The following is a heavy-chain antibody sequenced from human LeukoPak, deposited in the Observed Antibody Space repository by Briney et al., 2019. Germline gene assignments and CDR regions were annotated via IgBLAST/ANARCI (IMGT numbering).Heavy chain of an antibody. J-gene: IGHJ4*02. CDR3: ATRAYDFWRGYYPGMIDY. Sequence: GESLKISCKGSGYSFTSYWSGWVRQMPGKGREWMGTIYPGDSDTRYSPSFQGQVTISADNSISTAYLPWRSQKASHTAMYYCATRAYDFWRGYYPGMIDYWGQGTLVTVSS. CDR2: IYPGDSDT. CDR1: GYSFTSYW. D-gene: IGHD3-3*01. V-gene: IGHV5-51*01.